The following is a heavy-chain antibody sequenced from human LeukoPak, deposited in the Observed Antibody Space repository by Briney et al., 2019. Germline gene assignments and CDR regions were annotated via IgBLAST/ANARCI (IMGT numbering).Heavy chain of an antibody. D-gene: IGHD2-2*01. CDR1: GYTFTSYG. V-gene: IGHV1-18*01. Sequence: ASVKVSCKASGYTFTSYGISWVRQAPGQGLEWMGWISAYNGNTNYAQKLQGRVTMTTDTSTSTAYMELRSLRSDDTAVYYCARESRASIVVVPAAQHDAFDIWGQGTMVTVSS. CDR2: ISAYNGNT. CDR3: ARESRASIVVVPAAQHDAFDI. J-gene: IGHJ3*02.